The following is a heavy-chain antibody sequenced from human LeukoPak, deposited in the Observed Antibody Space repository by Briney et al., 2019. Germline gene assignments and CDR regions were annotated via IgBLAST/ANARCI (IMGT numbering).Heavy chain of an antibody. CDR2: MSNSGENT. D-gene: IGHD4-17*01. CDR3: AKGGASVTRYVDY. CDR1: GFTFSSYW. Sequence: GGSLRLSRAASGFTFSSYWMSWVRQAPGKGLEWVGIMSNSGENTFYGEAVKGRFTISRDNSQNTLYLQMNSLRPEDTAVYYCAKGGASVTRYVDYWGQGTLVTVSS. J-gene: IGHJ4*02. V-gene: IGHV3-30*18.